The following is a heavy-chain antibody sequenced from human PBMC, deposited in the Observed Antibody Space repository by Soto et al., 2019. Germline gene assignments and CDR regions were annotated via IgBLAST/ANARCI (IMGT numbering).Heavy chain of an antibody. J-gene: IGHJ4*02. V-gene: IGHV3-23*01. CDR2: ISGVADST. D-gene: IGHD2-2*03. CDR1: GFTFTNHA. Sequence: PGGSLRLSCAASGFTFTNHAMNWVRQAPGKGLECVSTISGVADSTYYANSVKGRFTISRDHSRNTLSLQMNSLRADDTAIYYCAKAGIGYCSSTSCLYYFDSWGQGTLVTVSS. CDR3: AKAGIGYCSSTSCLYYFDS.